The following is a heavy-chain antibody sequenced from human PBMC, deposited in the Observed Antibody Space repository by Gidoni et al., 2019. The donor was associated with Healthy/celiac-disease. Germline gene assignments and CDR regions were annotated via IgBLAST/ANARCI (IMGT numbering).Heavy chain of an antibody. Sequence: QVQLQESGPGLVKPSQPLSLPCPVPGASIRRGGSYWRWIRPHPGKGLGWIGYIYYSGSTYYNPSLKSRVTISVDTSKNQFSLKLSSVTAADTAVYYCARGGAAAGSWESKYYFDYWGQGTLVTVSS. V-gene: IGHV4-31*03. D-gene: IGHD6-13*01. J-gene: IGHJ4*02. CDR1: GASIRRGGSY. CDR3: ARGGAAAGSWESKYYFDY. CDR2: IYYSGST.